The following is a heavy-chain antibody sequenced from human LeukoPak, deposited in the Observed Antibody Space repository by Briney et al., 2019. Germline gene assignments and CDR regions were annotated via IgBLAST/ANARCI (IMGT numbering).Heavy chain of an antibody. CDR1: GFTFSSYA. J-gene: IGHJ4*02. V-gene: IGHV3-23*01. Sequence: PGGSLRLSCAASGFTFSSYAMSWVRQAPGKGLEWVSAISGSGGSTYYADPVKGRFTISRDNSKNTLYLQMNSLRAEDTAVYYCARGPLHYDYVWGSYPYYFDYWGQGTLVTVSS. D-gene: IGHD3-16*01. CDR3: ARGPLHYDYVWGSYPYYFDY. CDR2: ISGSGGST.